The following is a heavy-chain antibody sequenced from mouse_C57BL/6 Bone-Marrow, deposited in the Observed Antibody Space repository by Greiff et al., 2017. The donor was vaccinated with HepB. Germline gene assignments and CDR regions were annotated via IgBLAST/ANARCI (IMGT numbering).Heavy chain of an antibody. J-gene: IGHJ4*01. CDR2: IHPNSGST. V-gene: IGHV1-64*01. D-gene: IGHD1-1*01. CDR1: GYTFTSYW. CDR3: AKESSSYAMDY. Sequence: VQLQQPGAELVKPGASVKLSCKASGYTFTSYWMHWVKQRPGQGLEWIGMIHPNSGSTNYNEKFKNKATLTVDKSSSTAYMQLSSLTSEDSAVYYCAKESSSYAMDYWGQGTSVTVSS.